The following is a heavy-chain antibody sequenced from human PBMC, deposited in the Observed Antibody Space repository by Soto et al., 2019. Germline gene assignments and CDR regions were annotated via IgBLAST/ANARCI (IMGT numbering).Heavy chain of an antibody. CDR1: GFPFSDHY. Sequence: VQLVESGGGLVEPGGSLRLSCEASGFPFSDHYMNWIRQAPGKGLEWISYSNFSGVTVYYAASVKVRFTISRDNAKNSIYLQMNRLTAEDEAMFYCVRYPISRHAFGIWSQGRMVIVS. CDR2: SNFSGVTV. J-gene: IGHJ3*02. CDR3: VRYPISRHAFGI. V-gene: IGHV3-11*01.